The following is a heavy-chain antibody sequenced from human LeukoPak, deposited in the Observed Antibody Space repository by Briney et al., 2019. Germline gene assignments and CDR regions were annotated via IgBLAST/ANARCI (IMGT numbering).Heavy chain of an antibody. J-gene: IGHJ5*02. Sequence: SETLSLTCTVSGGSISCGGYYWSWIRQHPGKGLEWIGYIYYSGSTYYNPSLKSRVTISVDTSKNQFSLKLSSVTAAGTAVYYCAREDGSSRDWFDPWGQGTLVTVSS. CDR1: GGSISCGGYY. CDR3: AREDGSSRDWFDP. CDR2: IYYSGST. V-gene: IGHV4-31*03.